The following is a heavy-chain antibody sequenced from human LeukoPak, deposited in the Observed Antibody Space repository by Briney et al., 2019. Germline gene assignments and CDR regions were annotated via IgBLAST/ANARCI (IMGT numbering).Heavy chain of an antibody. CDR2: INHSGST. D-gene: IGHD3-22*01. CDR1: GGSFSGYY. V-gene: IGHV4-34*01. CDR3: ARDMYYDSSGYYLNWFDH. Sequence: PSETLSPTCAVYGGSFSGYYWSWIRQPPGKGLEWIGEINHSGSTNYNPSLKSRVTISVDTSKNQFSLKLSSVTAADTAVYYCARDMYYDSSGYYLNWFDHWGQGTLVTVSS. J-gene: IGHJ5*02.